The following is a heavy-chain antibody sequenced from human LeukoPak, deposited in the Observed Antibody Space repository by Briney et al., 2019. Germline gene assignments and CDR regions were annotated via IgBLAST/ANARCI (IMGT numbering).Heavy chain of an antibody. Sequence: SVKVSCKASGGTFSSYTISWVRQAPGQGLEWIGRIIPILGIANYAQKFQGRVMITADKSTSTAYMELSSLRSEDTAVYYCARSLAVAAPFDYWGQGTLVTVSS. CDR3: ARSLAVAAPFDY. D-gene: IGHD6-19*01. CDR1: GGTFSSYT. V-gene: IGHV1-69*02. CDR2: IIPILGIA. J-gene: IGHJ4*02.